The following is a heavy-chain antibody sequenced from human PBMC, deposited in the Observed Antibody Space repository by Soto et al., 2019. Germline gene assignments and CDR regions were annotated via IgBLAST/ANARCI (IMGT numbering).Heavy chain of an antibody. Sequence: QVQLVQSGAEVKKPGASVKVSCKASGYNFTSYDINWVRQATGQGLEWMGWMNANRGNTGYAQKFQGRGTMTRNTSISTAYVELSSLRSEDTAVYYFARGLTSRDDCSGYMDVWGKGTTVTVSS. CDR3: ARGLTSRDDCSGYMDV. CDR2: MNANRGNT. V-gene: IGHV1-8*01. D-gene: IGHD2-21*02. CDR1: GYNFTSYD. J-gene: IGHJ6*03.